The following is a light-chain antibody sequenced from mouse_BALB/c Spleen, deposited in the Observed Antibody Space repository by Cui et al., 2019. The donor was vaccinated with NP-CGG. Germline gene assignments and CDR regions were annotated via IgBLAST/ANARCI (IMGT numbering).Light chain of an antibody. CDR3: ALWYSNHWV. Sequence: AAVTQESAPTTLPGETVTLTCRSSTGAVTTSNYANWAQEKPDHLFTGLIGGTNNRAPGVPARFSGSLIGDKAALTITGAQTEDEAIYFCALWYSNHWVFGGGTKLTVL. J-gene: IGLJ1*01. V-gene: IGLV1*01. CDR2: GTN. CDR1: TGAVTTSNY.